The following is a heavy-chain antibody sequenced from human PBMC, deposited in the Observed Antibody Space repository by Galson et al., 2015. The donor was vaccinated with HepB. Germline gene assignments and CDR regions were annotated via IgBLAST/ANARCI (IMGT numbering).Heavy chain of an antibody. Sequence: SVKVSCKASGGTFSSYAISWVRQAPGQGLEWMGRIIPILGIANYAQKFQGRVTITADKSTSTAYMELNSLRSEDTAVYYCAAGYCSGGSCYFRPYYYYGMDVWGQGITVTVSS. CDR1: GGTFSSYA. CDR2: IIPILGIA. CDR3: AAGYCSGGSCYFRPYYYYGMDV. D-gene: IGHD2-15*01. V-gene: IGHV1-69*04. J-gene: IGHJ6*02.